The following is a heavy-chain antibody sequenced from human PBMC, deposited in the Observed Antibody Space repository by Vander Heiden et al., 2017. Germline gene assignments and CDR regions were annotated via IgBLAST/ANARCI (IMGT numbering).Heavy chain of an antibody. CDR1: GITFSSYW. J-gene: IGHJ4*02. CDR2: IKQDGSEK. Sequence: DVQLVESGGGLVQPGGSLGLSCAASGITFSSYWSSWVRQAPGKGLEWVANIKQDGSEKYYVDSVKGRFTISRDNAKNSLYLQMNSLRVEDTAVYYCARRVAASSTGGNFDSWGQGTLLTVSS. V-gene: IGHV3-7*01. D-gene: IGHD2-8*02. CDR3: ARRVAASSTGGNFDS.